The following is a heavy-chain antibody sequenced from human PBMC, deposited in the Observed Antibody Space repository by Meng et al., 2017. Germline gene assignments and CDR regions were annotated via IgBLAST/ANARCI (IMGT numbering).Heavy chain of an antibody. V-gene: IGHV3-11*04. Sequence: GGSLRLSCAASGFTVSSNYMSWVRQAPGKGLEWVSYISSSGSTIYYADSVKGRFTISRDNAKNSLYLQMNSLRAEDTAVYYCARDSSGWYPGDYWGQGTLVTVSS. J-gene: IGHJ4*02. D-gene: IGHD6-19*01. CDR3: ARDSSGWYPGDY. CDR1: GFTVSSNY. CDR2: ISSSGSTI.